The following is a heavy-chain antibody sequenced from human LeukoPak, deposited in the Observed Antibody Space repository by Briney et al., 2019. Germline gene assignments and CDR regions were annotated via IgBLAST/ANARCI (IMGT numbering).Heavy chain of an antibody. J-gene: IGHJ4*02. V-gene: IGHV3-23*01. CDR1: GFTFSSYA. CDR2: ISGSGGST. D-gene: IGHD3-9*01. Sequence: GGSLRLSCAASGFTFSSYAMSWVRQAPGKGLEWVSAISGSGGSTYYADSVKGRFTISRDNSKNTLYLQMNSLRAEDTAVYYCAKDSYDILTGYSHYFDYWGQGTLVTVSS. CDR3: AKDSYDILTGYSHYFDY.